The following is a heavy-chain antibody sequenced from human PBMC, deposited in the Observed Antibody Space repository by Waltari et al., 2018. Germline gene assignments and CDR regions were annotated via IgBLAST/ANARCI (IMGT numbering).Heavy chain of an antibody. D-gene: IGHD4-17*01. CDR2: INWNGAST. CDR1: EFRFDDYA. J-gene: IGHJ3*02. CDR3: AREALLTTNAFDI. Sequence: EVQLVESGGGVVRPGGSLRLSFACSEFRFDDYAMHWVRQGPGKGLEWVSSINWNGASTDYVDSAKGRFSISRDNAKNYLYLQMNSLRAEDTAVYYCAREALLTTNAFDIWGQGTMVTVSS. V-gene: IGHV3-20*03.